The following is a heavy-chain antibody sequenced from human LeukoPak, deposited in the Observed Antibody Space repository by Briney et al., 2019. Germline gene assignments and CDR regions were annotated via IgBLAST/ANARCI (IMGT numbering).Heavy chain of an antibody. V-gene: IGHV4-59*01. J-gene: IGHJ4*02. CDR2: IYYNGNT. CDR1: GGSISPYY. D-gene: IGHD6-19*01. Sequence: SETLSLTCTVSGGSISPYYWSWTRQPPGKGLESIGYIYYNGNTNYNPSLRSRVTISVDTSKNQFSLRLSSVTAADTAVYYCGRGGWYKDYWGQGTLVTVSS. CDR3: GRGGWYKDY.